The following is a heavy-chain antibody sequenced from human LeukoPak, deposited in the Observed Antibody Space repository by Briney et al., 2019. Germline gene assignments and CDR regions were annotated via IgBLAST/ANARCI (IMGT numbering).Heavy chain of an antibody. V-gene: IGHV3-30*04. Sequence: GGSLRLSCAASGFTISDYSMSWIRQAPGKGLEWVTAISYDGSNKYYADSVKGRFTISRDNSKNTVYVQMNSLRAEDTAVYYCAKEGYSRGYYSYYYMDVWGKGTTVTVSS. D-gene: IGHD6-13*01. CDR3: AKEGYSRGYYSYYYMDV. CDR2: ISYDGSNK. J-gene: IGHJ6*03. CDR1: GFTISDYS.